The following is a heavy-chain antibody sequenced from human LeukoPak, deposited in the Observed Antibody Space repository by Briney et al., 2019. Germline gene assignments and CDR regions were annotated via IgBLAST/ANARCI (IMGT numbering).Heavy chain of an antibody. Sequence: ASVKVSCKVSGYTLTELSMHWVRQAPGKGLEWMGGSDPEDGETIYAQKFQGRVTMTEDTSTDTAYMELSSLRSEDTAVYYCAIAFGPTNSSRLDYWGQGTLVTVSS. CDR3: AIAFGPTNSSRLDY. J-gene: IGHJ4*02. CDR2: SDPEDGET. V-gene: IGHV1-24*01. CDR1: GYTLTELS. D-gene: IGHD3-10*01.